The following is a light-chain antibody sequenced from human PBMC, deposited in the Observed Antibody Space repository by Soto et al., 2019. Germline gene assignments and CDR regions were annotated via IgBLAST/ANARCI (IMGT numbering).Light chain of an antibody. Sequence: EVGMSQSPATLSVSPGERATLSCRASQSVSINLAWYQQKPGQAPRLLIYGASTRATGIPARFSGSGSGTEFTLTIGSLQSEDFAVYYCQQYNNWPRTFGQGTKVDI. CDR2: GAS. V-gene: IGKV3-15*01. CDR1: QSVSIN. J-gene: IGKJ1*01. CDR3: QQYNNWPRT.